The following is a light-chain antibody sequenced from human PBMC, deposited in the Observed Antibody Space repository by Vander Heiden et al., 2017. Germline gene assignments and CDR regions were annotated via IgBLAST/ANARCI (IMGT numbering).Light chain of an antibody. Sequence: SSELTQPLSVSVALGQTARMTCGGNNIGSKNVHWYQQKPGQAPVLVIYRDSNRPSGIPERFSGSNSGNTATLTISRAQAGDEADYYCQAWDSSTVVFGGGTKLTVL. J-gene: IGLJ2*01. V-gene: IGLV3-9*01. CDR2: RDS. CDR3: QAWDSSTVV. CDR1: NIGSKN.